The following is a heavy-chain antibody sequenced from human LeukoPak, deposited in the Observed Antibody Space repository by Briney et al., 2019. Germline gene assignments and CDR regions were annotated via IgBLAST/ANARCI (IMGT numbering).Heavy chain of an antibody. Sequence: GGSLRLSCAASGFTFGTYAMSWVRQAPGKGLEWVSTVSTSGRSTYYADSVKGRFTISRDNSKNTLYLQMNSLRAEDTAVYYCARDNHWGGLMDVWGQGATVTVSS. D-gene: IGHD3-3*01. J-gene: IGHJ6*02. CDR3: ARDNHWGGLMDV. V-gene: IGHV3-23*01. CDR1: GFTFGTYA. CDR2: VSTSGRST.